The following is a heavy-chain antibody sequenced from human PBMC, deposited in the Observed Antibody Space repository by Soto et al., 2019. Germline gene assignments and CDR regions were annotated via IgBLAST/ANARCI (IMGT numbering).Heavy chain of an antibody. Sequence: SVKVSCKASGYTFTSYGISWVRQAPVQGLEWMGGIIPIFGTANYAQKFQGRVTITADESTSTAYMELSSLRSEDTAVYYCAGYGSGSYYPYYYGMDVWGQGTTVTVSS. D-gene: IGHD3-10*01. J-gene: IGHJ6*02. CDR2: IIPIFGTA. V-gene: IGHV1-69*13. CDR1: GYTFTSYG. CDR3: AGYGSGSYYPYYYGMDV.